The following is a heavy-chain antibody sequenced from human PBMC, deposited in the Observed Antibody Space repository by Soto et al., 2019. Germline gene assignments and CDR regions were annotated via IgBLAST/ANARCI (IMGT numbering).Heavy chain of an antibody. CDR1: GYTLTELS. J-gene: IGHJ4*02. Sequence: ASVKVSCKVSGYTLTELSMHWVRQAPGKGLEWMGGFDPEDGETIYAQKFQGRVTMTEDTSTDTAYMELSSLRSEDTAVYYCATDDLKLERRGNFDSWGQGTQITVSS. D-gene: IGHD1-1*01. CDR2: FDPEDGET. CDR3: ATDDLKLERRGNFDS. V-gene: IGHV1-24*01.